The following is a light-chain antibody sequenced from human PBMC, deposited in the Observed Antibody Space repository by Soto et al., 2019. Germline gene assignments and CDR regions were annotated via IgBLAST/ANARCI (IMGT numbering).Light chain of an antibody. V-gene: IGLV1-40*01. CDR2: GNN. J-gene: IGLJ2*01. CDR3: QSYDRSLSGSL. Sequence: QSVLTQPPSVSGAPGQRVTISCTGSSSNIGAAYDEHWYQQLPGRAPKLLIHGNNNRPSGVPDRFSGSKSGTSASLAITGLQAEDEADYYCQSYDRSLSGSLFGGGTKLTVL. CDR1: SSNIGAAYD.